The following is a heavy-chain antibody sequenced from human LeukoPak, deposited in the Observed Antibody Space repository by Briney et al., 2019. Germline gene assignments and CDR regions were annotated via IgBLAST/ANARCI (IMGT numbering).Heavy chain of an antibody. CDR3: ARDGSFYGGNFAY. D-gene: IGHD4-23*01. CDR2: ISWSSGII. J-gene: IGHJ4*02. V-gene: IGHV3-9*01. CDR1: GFTFDDHG. Sequence: GGSLRLSCAASGFTFDDHGMHWVRQAPGKGLEWVSGISWSSGIIGYADSVKGRFTISRDNAKNSLYLQMNSLRAEDTAVYYCARDGSFYGGNFAYWGQGTLVTVSS.